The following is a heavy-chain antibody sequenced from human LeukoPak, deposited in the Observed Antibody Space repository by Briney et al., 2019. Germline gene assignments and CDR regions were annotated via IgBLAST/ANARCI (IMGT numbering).Heavy chain of an antibody. CDR1: GYTFTSYD. CDR3: ARGRGGTVVRGYLDY. D-gene: IGHD3-10*01. CDR2: MNPNSGNT. V-gene: IGHV1-8*02. J-gene: IGHJ4*02. Sequence: RASVKVSCKASGYTFTSYDINWVRQATGQGLEWMGWMNPNSGNTGYAQKFQGRVTMTRDTSINTAYMELHSLTSEDTAVYYCARGRGGTVVRGYLDYWGQGTLVTVSS.